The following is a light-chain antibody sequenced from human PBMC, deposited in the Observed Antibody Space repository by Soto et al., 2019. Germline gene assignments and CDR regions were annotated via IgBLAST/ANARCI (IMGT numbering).Light chain of an antibody. J-gene: IGKJ1*01. CDR3: QQCNSYWT. Sequence: DIQMTQSPSTLSASVGERVTITCRASQSISTWLAWYQQEPGKAPKLLIHKASSLESGVPSWLSGSGSGTEFTLTISSMKPDDYATVYCQQCNSYWTFGHGTKVEIK. CDR1: QSISTW. CDR2: KAS. V-gene: IGKV1-5*03.